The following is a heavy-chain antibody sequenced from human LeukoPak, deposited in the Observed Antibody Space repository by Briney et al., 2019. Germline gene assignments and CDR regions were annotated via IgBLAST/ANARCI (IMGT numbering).Heavy chain of an antibody. D-gene: IGHD3-10*01. J-gene: IGHJ4*02. Sequence: SETLSLTCTVSGYSISSGYYWGWIRQPPGKGLEWIGSIYHSGSTYYNPSLKSRVTISVDTSKNQFSLKLSSVTAADTAVYYCARGGGTMVRGVIRYWGQGTLVTVSS. CDR1: GYSISSGYY. V-gene: IGHV4-38-2*02. CDR2: IYHSGST. CDR3: ARGGGTMVRGVIRY.